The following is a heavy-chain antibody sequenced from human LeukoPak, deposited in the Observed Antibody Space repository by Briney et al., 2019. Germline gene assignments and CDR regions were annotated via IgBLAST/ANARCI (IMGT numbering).Heavy chain of an antibody. Sequence: SETLSLTCAVYGGSFSGYYWSWIRQPPGKGLEWIGEINHSGSTNYNPSLKSRVTISVDTSKNQFSLKLSSVTAADTAVYYCARRATVTRIDYWGQGTLVTAS. CDR1: GGSFSGYY. V-gene: IGHV4-34*01. J-gene: IGHJ4*02. CDR3: ARRATVTRIDY. D-gene: IGHD4-17*01. CDR2: INHSGST.